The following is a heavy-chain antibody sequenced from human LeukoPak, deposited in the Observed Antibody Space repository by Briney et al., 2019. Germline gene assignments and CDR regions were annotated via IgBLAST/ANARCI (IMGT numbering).Heavy chain of an antibody. J-gene: IGHJ6*02. CDR1: GGSISSYY. CDR2: IYTGGST. CDR3: ARDLYYGSVDV. D-gene: IGHD3-10*01. Sequence: PSETLSLTCTVSGGSISSYYWSWIRQPAGKGLEWIGRIYTGGSTNYNPSLKSRVTMSVDTSKNQFSLKLSSVTAADTAVYYRARDLYYGSVDVWGQGTTVTVSS. V-gene: IGHV4-4*07.